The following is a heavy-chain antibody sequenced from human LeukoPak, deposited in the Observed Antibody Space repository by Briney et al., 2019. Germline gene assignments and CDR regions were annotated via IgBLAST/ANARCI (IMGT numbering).Heavy chain of an antibody. V-gene: IGHV4-59*08. Sequence: TSETLSLTCTVSGGPISSYYWSWIRQPPGKGLEWIGYIYYSGSTYYNPSLKSRVTISVNTSKNQFSLKLSSVTAADTAVYYCARQRGYYYDSSGYYTDYWGQGTLVTVSS. CDR3: ARQRGYYYDSSGYYTDY. CDR1: GGPISSYY. J-gene: IGHJ4*02. D-gene: IGHD3-22*01. CDR2: IYYSGST.